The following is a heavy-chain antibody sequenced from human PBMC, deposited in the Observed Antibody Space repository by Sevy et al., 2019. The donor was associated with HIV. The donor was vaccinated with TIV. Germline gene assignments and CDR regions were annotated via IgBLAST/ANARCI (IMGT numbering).Heavy chain of an antibody. CDR1: GYTLTELS. CDR2: FDPEDGET. Sequence: ASVKVSCKVSGYTLTELSMHWVRQAPGKGLEWMGGFDPEDGETIYAQKFQGRVTMTEDTSTDTAYMELSSLRSEDTAVYYCATGGNLDYYDSSPSAYWGQGTLVTVSS. J-gene: IGHJ4*02. D-gene: IGHD3-22*01. CDR3: ATGGNLDYYDSSPSAY. V-gene: IGHV1-24*01.